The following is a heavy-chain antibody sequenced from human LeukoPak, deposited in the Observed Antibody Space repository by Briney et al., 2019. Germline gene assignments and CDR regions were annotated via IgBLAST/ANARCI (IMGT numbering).Heavy chain of an antibody. D-gene: IGHD4-17*01. CDR3: ARDSYGYAFVI. V-gene: IGHV3-7*01. CDR2: IKQDGSEK. CDR1: GVTFSSYW. Sequence: GGSLRLSCAASGVTFSSYWMSWVRQAPGKGLEWVANIKQDGSEKYYVDSVKGRFTISRDNAKNSLYLQMNSLRAEDTAVYYCARDSYGYAFVIWGQGTMVTVSS. J-gene: IGHJ3*02.